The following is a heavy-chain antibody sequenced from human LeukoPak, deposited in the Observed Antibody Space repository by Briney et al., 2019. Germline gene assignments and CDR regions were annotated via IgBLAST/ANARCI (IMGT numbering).Heavy chain of an antibody. V-gene: IGHV4-31*03. D-gene: IGHD4-17*01. CDR1: GGSVSSDNYY. CDR2: IYYSGST. J-gene: IGHJ6*02. Sequence: SETLSLTCTVSGGSVSSDNYYWSWIRQPPGKGLEWIGYIYYSGSTYYNPSLKSRVTISVDTSKNQFSLKLSSVTAADTAVYYCARGMVTTYYYYYGMDVWGQGTTVTVSS. CDR3: ARGMVTTYYYYYGMDV.